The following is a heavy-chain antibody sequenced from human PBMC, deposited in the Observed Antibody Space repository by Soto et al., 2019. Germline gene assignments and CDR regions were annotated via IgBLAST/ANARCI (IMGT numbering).Heavy chain of an antibody. Sequence: VGSLRLSCAASGFTFSSYAMSWVRQAPGKGLEWVSAISGSGGSTYYADSVKGRFTISRDNSKNTLYLQMNSLRAEDTAVYYCAKDDIPGADPEWLSHFDYWGQGTLVTVSS. CDR2: ISGSGGST. CDR1: GFTFSSYA. CDR3: AKDDIPGADPEWLSHFDY. D-gene: IGHD3-3*01. J-gene: IGHJ4*02. V-gene: IGHV3-23*01.